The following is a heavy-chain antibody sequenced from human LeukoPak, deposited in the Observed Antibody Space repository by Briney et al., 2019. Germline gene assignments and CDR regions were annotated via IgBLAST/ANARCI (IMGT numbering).Heavy chain of an antibody. J-gene: IGHJ4*02. CDR2: ITSSSYI. Sequence: PGGSLRLSCAASGFTFSSYSMNWVRQAPGKGLEWVSSITSSSYIYYADSVKGGFTISRDNAKNSLYLQMNSLSAEDTAVYYCARDHQGSSGWHDYWGQGTLVTVSS. CDR1: GFTFSSYS. V-gene: IGHV3-21*01. D-gene: IGHD6-19*01. CDR3: ARDHQGSSGWHDY.